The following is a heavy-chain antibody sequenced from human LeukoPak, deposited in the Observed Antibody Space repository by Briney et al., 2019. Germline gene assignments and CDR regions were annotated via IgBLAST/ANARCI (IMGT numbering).Heavy chain of an antibody. CDR3: TTDGYPPRYFDY. J-gene: IGHJ4*02. CDR2: IKSKTDGGTA. CDR1: GFTFTNAW. Sequence: GGSLRLSCAASGFTFTNAWMSWVRQAPGKGLEWVGRIKSKTDGGTADYAAPVEGRFTISRDDSKNTVYLQMNSLKTEDTAVYYCTTDGYPPRYFDYWGQGTLVTVSS. D-gene: IGHD5-12*01. V-gene: IGHV3-15*01.